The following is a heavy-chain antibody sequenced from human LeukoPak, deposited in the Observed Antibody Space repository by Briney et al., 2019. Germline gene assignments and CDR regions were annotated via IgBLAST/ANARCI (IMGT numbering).Heavy chain of an antibody. J-gene: IGHJ3*02. Sequence: GGSLRLSCAASGFTFSGYGMYWVRQAPGKGLEWVSTISGSGANTYYADSVKGRFTISRDNSKNTLYVQLNSLRAEDTAIFYCARGVVGDKTFDIWGQGTMVTVSS. D-gene: IGHD1-26*01. CDR2: ISGSGANT. CDR1: GFTFSGYG. CDR3: ARGVVGDKTFDI. V-gene: IGHV3-23*01.